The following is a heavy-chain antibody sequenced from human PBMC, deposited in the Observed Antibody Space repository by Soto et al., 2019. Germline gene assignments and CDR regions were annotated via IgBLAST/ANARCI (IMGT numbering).Heavy chain of an antibody. CDR1: GFTFSSYA. Sequence: GGSLGLSCAASGFTFSSYAMSWVRQAPGKGLEWVSAISGSGGSTYYADSVKGRFTISRDNSKNTLYLQMNSLRAEDTAVYYCAKDPWSSWYSRSIDDYWGQGTLVTVSS. CDR2: ISGSGGST. J-gene: IGHJ4*02. CDR3: AKDPWSSWYSRSIDDY. D-gene: IGHD6-13*01. V-gene: IGHV3-23*01.